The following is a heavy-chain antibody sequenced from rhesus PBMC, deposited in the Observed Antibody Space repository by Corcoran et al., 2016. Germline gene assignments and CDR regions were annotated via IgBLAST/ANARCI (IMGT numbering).Heavy chain of an antibody. CDR2: IYGSGSST. V-gene: IGHV4-169*01. Sequence: QLQLQESGPGLVKPSETLSVTCAVSGGSISSSYWSWIRPAPGKGLEVVGYIYGSGSSTNYNPSLKSRVTLSVDTSKNQFSLKLSSVTAADTAVYYCVRSTVYNRFDVWGPGVLVTVSS. CDR3: VRSTVYNRFDV. CDR1: GGSISSSY. D-gene: IGHD1-1-1*01. J-gene: IGHJ5-1*01.